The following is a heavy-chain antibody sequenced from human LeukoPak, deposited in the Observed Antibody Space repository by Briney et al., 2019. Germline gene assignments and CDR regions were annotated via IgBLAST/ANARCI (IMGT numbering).Heavy chain of an antibody. CDR3: AKDRSAVPAASNY. CDR1: GFTFTNYA. V-gene: IGHV3-23*01. D-gene: IGHD2-2*01. J-gene: IGHJ4*02. CDR2: ISGSGDNT. Sequence: GGPLRLSCAASGFTFTNYAMTWVRQAPGKGLEWVSGISGSGDNTYYADSVKGRFTISRDNFKNMVFLQMNSLRAEDTAVYYCAKDRSAVPAASNYWGQGTLVTVSS.